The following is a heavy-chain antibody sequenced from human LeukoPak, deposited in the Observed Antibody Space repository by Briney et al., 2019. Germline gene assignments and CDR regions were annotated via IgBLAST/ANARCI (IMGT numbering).Heavy chain of an antibody. Sequence: GGSLRLSCAASGFTFSSYSMNWVRQAPGKGLEWVSSISSSSSYIYYADSVKGRFTISRDNAKHSLYLQMNSLRAEDTAVYYCARGLEAGAFDPWGQGTLVTVSS. CDR2: ISSSSSYI. CDR1: GFTFSSYS. D-gene: IGHD6-19*01. V-gene: IGHV3-21*01. J-gene: IGHJ5*02. CDR3: ARGLEAGAFDP.